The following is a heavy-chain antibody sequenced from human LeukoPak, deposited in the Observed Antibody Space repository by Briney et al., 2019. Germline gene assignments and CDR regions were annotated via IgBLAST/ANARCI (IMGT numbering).Heavy chain of an antibody. V-gene: IGHV3-66*01. CDR1: GFTFSSYV. Sequence: GGSLRLSCAASGFTFSSYVMTWVRQAPGKGLEWVSVIYGGGNTYYADSVKGRFTISRDSSKNTLYLQMNSLRAEDTAMYYCARLHDSGWSYFDSWGQGTLVTVSS. J-gene: IGHJ4*02. D-gene: IGHD6-19*01. CDR2: IYGGGNT. CDR3: ARLHDSGWSYFDS.